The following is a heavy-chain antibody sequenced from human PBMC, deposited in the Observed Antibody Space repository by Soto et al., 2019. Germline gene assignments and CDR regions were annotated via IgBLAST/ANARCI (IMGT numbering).Heavy chain of an antibody. CDR2: IYHSGST. Sequence: QVQLQESGPGLVKPSGTLSLTCAVSSGSISSSNWCSWVRRPPGKGLEWIGGIYHSGSTNYNTTLKSRVTISVYKSKNQFSLKLSSVTAADTAVYYCARDRSYGDAFDIWGQGTMVTVSS. D-gene: IGHD4-17*01. CDR3: ARDRSYGDAFDI. CDR1: SGSISSSNW. J-gene: IGHJ3*02. V-gene: IGHV4-4*02.